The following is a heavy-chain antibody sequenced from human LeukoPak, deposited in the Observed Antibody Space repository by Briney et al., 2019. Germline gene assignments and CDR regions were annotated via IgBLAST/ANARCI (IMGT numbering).Heavy chain of an antibody. J-gene: IGHJ4*02. CDR2: IYTSGST. CDR3: ARKDYYGSDSYGGFDY. CDR1: GGSISSGSYY. V-gene: IGHV4-61*02. Sequence: PSETLSLTCTVSGGSISSGSYYWSWIRQPAGKGLEWIGRIYTSGSTNYNPSLKSRVTISVDTSKNQFSLKLSSVTAADTAVYYCARKDYYGSDSYGGFDYWGQGTLVTVSS. D-gene: IGHD3-10*01.